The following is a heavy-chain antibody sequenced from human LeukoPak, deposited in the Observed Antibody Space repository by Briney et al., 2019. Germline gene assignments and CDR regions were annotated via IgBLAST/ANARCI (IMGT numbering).Heavy chain of an antibody. CDR3: ARAEAYWSGYYISPLHFDY. D-gene: IGHD3-3*01. V-gene: IGHV3-48*02. Sequence: SGGSLRLSCAASGFTFSSYSMNWVHQAPGKGLEWVSYISSSSSTIYYADSVKGRFTISRDNAKNSLYLQMNSLRDEDTAVYYCARAEAYWSGYYISPLHFDYWGQGTLVTVSS. J-gene: IGHJ4*02. CDR1: GFTFSSYS. CDR2: ISSSSSTI.